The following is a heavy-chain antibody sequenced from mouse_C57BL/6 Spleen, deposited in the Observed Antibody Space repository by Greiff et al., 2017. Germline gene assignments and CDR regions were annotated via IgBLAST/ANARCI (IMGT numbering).Heavy chain of an antibody. CDR3: ASESLLRYFDY. CDR2: IYPSDSET. CDR1: GYTFTSYW. D-gene: IGHD1-1*01. J-gene: IGHJ2*01. Sequence: QVQLQQPGAELVRPGSSVKLSCKASGYTFTSYWMDWVKQRPGQGLEWIGNIYPSDSETNYNQKFKGKATLTVDKSSSTAYMQLSSLTSEDSAVYYCASESLLRYFDYWGQGTTLTVSS. V-gene: IGHV1-61*01.